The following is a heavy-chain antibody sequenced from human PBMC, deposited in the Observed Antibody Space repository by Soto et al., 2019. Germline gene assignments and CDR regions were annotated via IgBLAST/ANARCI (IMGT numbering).Heavy chain of an antibody. CDR2: VFYGGT. Sequence: XETLSLPLSVACLSISSKYWSWIRQSPDKGLDWLGYVFYGGTDYNPSLGGRVSMSVETSKSQFSLKLTSVTVADTAVYYCASYRGALYFESWGPGILVTVSS. CDR3: ASYRGALYFES. V-gene: IGHV4-59*01. J-gene: IGHJ4*02. CDR1: CLSISSKY. D-gene: IGHD4-4*01.